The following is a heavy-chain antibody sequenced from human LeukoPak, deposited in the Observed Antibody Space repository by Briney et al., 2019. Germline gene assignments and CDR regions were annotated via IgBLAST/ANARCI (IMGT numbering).Heavy chain of an antibody. Sequence: ASVKVSCKASGYTFTSYYMHWVRQAPGQGLEWMGIINPSGGSTSYAQKFQGRVTMTRDTSTSTVYMELSSLRSEDTAVYYCARGSSTSQLLLSYFQHWGQGTLVTVSS. D-gene: IGHD2-2*01. J-gene: IGHJ1*01. V-gene: IGHV1-46*01. CDR3: ARGSSTSQLLLSYFQH. CDR1: GYTFTSYY. CDR2: INPSGGST.